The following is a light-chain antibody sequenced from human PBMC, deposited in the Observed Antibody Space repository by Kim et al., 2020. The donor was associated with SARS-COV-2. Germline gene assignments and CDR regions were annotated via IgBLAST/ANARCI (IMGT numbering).Light chain of an antibody. CDR1: SGSIASNY. CDR3: QSYDSSNHVV. Sequence: NFMLTQPHSVSEYPGKTVTISCTRSSGSIASNYVQWYQQRPGSSPTTVIYEDNQRPSGVPDRFSGSIDSSSNSASFTISGLKTEDEADYYCQSYDSSNHVVFGGGTQVTVL. J-gene: IGLJ7*01. CDR2: EDN. V-gene: IGLV6-57*01.